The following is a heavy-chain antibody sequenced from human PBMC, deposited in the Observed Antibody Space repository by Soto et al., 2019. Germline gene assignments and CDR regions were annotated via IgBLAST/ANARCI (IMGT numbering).Heavy chain of an antibody. D-gene: IGHD3-10*01. V-gene: IGHV3-30-3*01. J-gene: IGHJ3*02. Sequence: QVQLVESGGGVVQPGRSLRLSCAASGFTFSSYAMHWVRQAPGKGLEWVAVISYDGSNKYYADSVKGRFTISRDNSKNTLYLQMNSLRAEDTAVYYCASWGVISDAFDIWGQGTMVTVSS. CDR2: ISYDGSNK. CDR1: GFTFSSYA. CDR3: ASWGVISDAFDI.